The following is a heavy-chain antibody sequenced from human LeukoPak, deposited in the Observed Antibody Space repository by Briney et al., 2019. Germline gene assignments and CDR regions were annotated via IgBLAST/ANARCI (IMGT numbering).Heavy chain of an antibody. CDR1: GFTFSDYW. V-gene: IGHV3-74*01. D-gene: IGHD2-21*02. J-gene: IGHJ4*02. Sequence: GGSLRLSCAASGFTFSDYWMHWVRQAPGKGLLWVSHIKTDGSITDYADSVKGRFTISRDNARDTLYLQMNTLKTEDTAVYYCTRAVPPYCGGDCYSASDYWGQGTLVTVSS. CDR3: TRAVPPYCGGDCYSASDY. CDR2: IKTDGSIT.